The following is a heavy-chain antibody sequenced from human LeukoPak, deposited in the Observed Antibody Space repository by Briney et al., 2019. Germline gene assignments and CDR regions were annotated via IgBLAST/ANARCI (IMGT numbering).Heavy chain of an antibody. D-gene: IGHD5-18*01. CDR1: GFTFSSYA. V-gene: IGHV3-64*01. J-gene: IGHJ4*02. Sequence: GGSLRLSCAASGFTFSSYAIHWVRQAPGKGLEYVSAISSNGGSTYYANSVKGKFTISRDNSKNTLYLQMGSLRVEDMAVYYCARWGTALDYWGQGTLVTVSS. CDR2: ISSNGGST. CDR3: ARWGTALDY.